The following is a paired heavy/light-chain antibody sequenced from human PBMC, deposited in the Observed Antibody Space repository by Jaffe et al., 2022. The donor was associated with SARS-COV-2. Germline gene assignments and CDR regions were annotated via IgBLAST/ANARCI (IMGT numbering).Light chain of an antibody. CDR2: LGS. CDR1: QSLLYSNGYNY. CDR3: MQALQTPRT. Sequence: DIVMTQSPLSLPVTPGEPASISCRTSQSLLYSNGYNYLDWYLQKPGQSPQLLIYLGSNRASGVPDRFSGSGSGTDFTLKISRVEAEDVGVYYCMQALQTPRTFGQGTKLEIK. J-gene: IGKJ2*01. V-gene: IGKV2-28*01.
Heavy chain of an antibody. J-gene: IGHJ6*02. CDR3: ARDEGYCSGGSCYYYGMDV. Sequence: EVQLVESGGGLVKPGGSLRLSCAASGFTVSSYSVNWVRQAPGKGLEWVSSISTSSSYIYYADSVKGRFTISRDNAKNSLSLQMNSLRAEDTAVYYCARDEGYCSGGSCYYYGMDVWGQGTTVTVSS. V-gene: IGHV3-21*01. CDR2: ISTSSSYI. CDR1: GFTVSSYS. D-gene: IGHD2-15*01.